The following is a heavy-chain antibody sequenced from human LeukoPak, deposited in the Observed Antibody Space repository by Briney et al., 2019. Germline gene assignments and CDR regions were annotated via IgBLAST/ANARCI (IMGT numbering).Heavy chain of an antibody. J-gene: IGHJ4*02. CDR3: ARGGDTQFDY. Sequence: SETLSLTCTVSGGSISNCWWSWIRQPPGKGLEGIGNIYNSGSTNYNPSLMSRVTILVDTSKNQFSLKLSSVTAADTAVYYCARGGDTQFDYWGQGTLVTVSS. CDR2: IYNSGST. D-gene: IGHD3-16*01. CDR1: GGSISNCW. V-gene: IGHV4-59*01.